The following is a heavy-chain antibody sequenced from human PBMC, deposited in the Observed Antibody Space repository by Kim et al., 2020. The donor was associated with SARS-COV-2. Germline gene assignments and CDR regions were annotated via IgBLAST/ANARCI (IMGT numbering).Heavy chain of an antibody. Sequence: ASVKVSCKASGYAFTGYYMHWVRQAPGQGLEWMGWINPNSGGTNYAQKFQGRVTMTRDTSISTAYMELSRLRSDDTAVYYCARLQAGIVVVPAAIPPDYYYYMDVWGKGTTVTVSS. CDR3: ARLQAGIVVVPAAIPPDYYYYMDV. CDR1: GYAFTGYY. CDR2: INPNSGGT. V-gene: IGHV1-2*02. J-gene: IGHJ6*03. D-gene: IGHD2-2*02.